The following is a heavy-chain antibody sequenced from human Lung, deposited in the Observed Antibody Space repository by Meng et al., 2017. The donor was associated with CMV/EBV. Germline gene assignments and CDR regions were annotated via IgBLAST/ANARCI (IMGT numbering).Heavy chain of an antibody. D-gene: IGHD3-22*01. CDR1: GGSISSSSYY. Sequence: SETLSLTCTVSGGSISSSSYYWGWIRQPPGKGLEWIGSIYYSGSTYYNPSLKSRVTISVDTSKNQFSLKLSSVTAADTAVYYCASTEDYYDSSGSDYWGQGXLVTVSS. CDR3: ASTEDYYDSSGSDY. V-gene: IGHV4-39*01. CDR2: IYYSGST. J-gene: IGHJ4*02.